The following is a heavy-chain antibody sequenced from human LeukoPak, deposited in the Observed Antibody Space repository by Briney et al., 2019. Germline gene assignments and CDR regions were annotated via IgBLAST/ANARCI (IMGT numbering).Heavy chain of an antibody. CDR3: ARHSGSYYQPLDY. Sequence: SETLSLTCSVSGGSASSSSYYWGWIRQPPGKGLEWIGSIYYSGGTYYNPSLKSRVIISVDTSKNQFSLKVSSVTAADTAVYYCARHSGSYYQPLDYWGQGTLVTVSS. D-gene: IGHD1-26*01. CDR2: IYYSGGT. CDR1: GGSASSSSYY. J-gene: IGHJ4*02. V-gene: IGHV4-39*01.